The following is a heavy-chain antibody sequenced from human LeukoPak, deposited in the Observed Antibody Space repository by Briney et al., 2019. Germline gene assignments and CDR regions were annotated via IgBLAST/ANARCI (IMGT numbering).Heavy chain of an antibody. CDR3: ARYRNEALFAFDI. CDR2: IYYSGNT. V-gene: IGHV4-59*01. D-gene: IGHD1-14*01. CDR1: GDSISNYY. Sequence: PSETLALTCTVSGDSISNYYWSWIRQPPGKGLEWIGYIYYSGNTDYNPSLKSRVTISVDTSKHPCSLRLNSVTAADTAVYYCARYRNEALFAFDIWGQGTMVTVSS. J-gene: IGHJ3*02.